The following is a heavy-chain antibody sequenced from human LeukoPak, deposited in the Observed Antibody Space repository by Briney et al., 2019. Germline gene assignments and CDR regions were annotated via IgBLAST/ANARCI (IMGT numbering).Heavy chain of an antibody. CDR1: GFTLRSYV. J-gene: IGHJ4*02. Sequence: TGGSLRLSCVASGFTLRSYVMNWVRQTPGKGLEWVSSISGSGDSTFYADSVNGRFTISRDNSKNTLYLQMNSLRAEDTAVYYCAKDRPDYYDSSGYYLRGYFDPWGQGTLVTVSS. V-gene: IGHV3-23*01. CDR2: ISGSGDST. D-gene: IGHD3-22*01. CDR3: AKDRPDYYDSSGYYLRGYFDP.